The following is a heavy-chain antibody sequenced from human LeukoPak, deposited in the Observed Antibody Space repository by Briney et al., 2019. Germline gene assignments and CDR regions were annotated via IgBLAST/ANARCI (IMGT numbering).Heavy chain of an antibody. J-gene: IGHJ4*02. CDR2: IIPIFGTA. CDR1: GGTFSSYA. CDR3: ARGVVPAAMRGYSDY. V-gene: IGHV1-69*01. Sequence: SVKVSCKASGGTFSSYAISWVRQAPGQGLEWMGGIIPIFGTANYAQKFQGRVTITADESTSTAYMELSSLRSEDTAVYYCARGVVPAAMRGYSDYWGQGTLVTVSS. D-gene: IGHD2-2*01.